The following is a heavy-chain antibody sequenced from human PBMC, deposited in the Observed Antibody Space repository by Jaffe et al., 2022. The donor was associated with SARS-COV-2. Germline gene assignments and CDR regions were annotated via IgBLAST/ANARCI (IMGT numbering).Heavy chain of an antibody. Sequence: QLQLQESGSGLVKPSQTLSLTCAVSGGSISSGGYSWSWIRQPPGKGLEWIGYIYHSGSTYYNPSLKSRVTISVDRSKNQFSLKLSSVTAADTAVYYCARVYDYVWGSHQPFDPWGQGTLVTVSS. J-gene: IGHJ5*02. V-gene: IGHV4-30-2*01. CDR2: IYHSGST. CDR1: GGSISSGGYS. CDR3: ARVYDYVWGSHQPFDP. D-gene: IGHD3-16*01.